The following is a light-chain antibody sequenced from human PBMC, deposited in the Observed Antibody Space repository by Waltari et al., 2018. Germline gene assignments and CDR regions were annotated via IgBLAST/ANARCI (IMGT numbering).Light chain of an antibody. V-gene: IGKV3-20*01. CDR1: QSVSRT. CDR2: GAS. J-gene: IGKJ1*01. Sequence: EIVLTQSPGTLPLAPGEGATLSCRASQSVSRTLAWYQQKPGQAPRLLIYGASTRATGIPERFSGGGSGTDFSLTISRLEPEDFAVYYCQHYVRLPATFGQGTKVEIK. CDR3: QHYVRLPAT.